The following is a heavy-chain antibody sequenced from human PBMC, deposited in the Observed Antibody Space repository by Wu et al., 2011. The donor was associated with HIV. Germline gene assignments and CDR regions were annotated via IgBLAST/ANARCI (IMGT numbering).Heavy chain of an antibody. V-gene: IGHV1-2*02. Sequence: QVQLVQSGAEVKKPGASVKVSCKASGYSFTGYYMHWVRQAPGQGLEWMGWSNPNSGDTNYAQKFQGRVAMTWDTSISTAYMELSRLRSDDTAVYYCARDKGTEVFDYWGQGSWSSSPQ. CDR1: GYSFTGYY. CDR3: ARDKGTEVFDY. CDR2: SNPNSGDT. J-gene: IGHJ4*02.